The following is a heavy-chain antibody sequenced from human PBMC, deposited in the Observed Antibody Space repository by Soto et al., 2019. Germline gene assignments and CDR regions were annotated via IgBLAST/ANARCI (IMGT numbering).Heavy chain of an antibody. J-gene: IGHJ6*02. CDR2: IYHSGST. CDR1: GGSISSSNW. V-gene: IGHV4-4*02. Sequence: SETLSLTCAVSGGSISSSNWWSWVRQPPGKGLEWIGEIYHSGSTNYNPALKSRITITVDKSKNQFSLKLSSVTAADTAVYYCARLRYDFWSGYYNPPFYYYYYGMDVLGQGTTVTVSS. D-gene: IGHD3-3*01. CDR3: ARLRYDFWSGYYNPPFYYYYYGMDV.